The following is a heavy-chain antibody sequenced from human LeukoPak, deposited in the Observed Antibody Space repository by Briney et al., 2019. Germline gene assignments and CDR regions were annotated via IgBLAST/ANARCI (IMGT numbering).Heavy chain of an antibody. CDR2: IYASGNT. J-gene: IGHJ3*01. V-gene: IGHV4-4*07. Sequence: SETLSLTCTVSGGSISTYYWSLIRQPAGKGLEWIGRIYASGNTNHNPSLKSRVTMSLDTSKNQFSLRLTSVTAADTAVYYCAREYSSSSGKNAFDVWGQGTMVTISS. CDR1: GGSISTYY. D-gene: IGHD6-6*01. CDR3: AREYSSSSGKNAFDV.